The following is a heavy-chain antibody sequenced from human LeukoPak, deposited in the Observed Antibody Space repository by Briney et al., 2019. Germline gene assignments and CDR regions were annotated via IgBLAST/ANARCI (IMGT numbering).Heavy chain of an antibody. V-gene: IGHV3-7*01. CDR1: GFTFSSYW. CDR2: IKQDGSEK. Sequence: GGSLRLSCAASGFTFSSYWMSWVRQAPGKGLEWVANIKQDGSEKYYVDSVKGRFTISRDNSKNTLYLRMNSLRAEDTAVYYCARGTSVVGYYDFWSGYSSVDYWGQGTLVTVSS. CDR3: ARGTSVVGYYDFWSGYSSVDY. J-gene: IGHJ4*02. D-gene: IGHD3-3*01.